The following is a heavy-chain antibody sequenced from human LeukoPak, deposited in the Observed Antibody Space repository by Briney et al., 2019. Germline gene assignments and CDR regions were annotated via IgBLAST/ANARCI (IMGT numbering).Heavy chain of an antibody. CDR3: AKDYSESRVADVFFEY. CDR2: ITSGFTP. D-gene: IGHD2-15*01. J-gene: IGHJ4*02. CDR1: GLTFSDYA. Sequence: GGSLRLSCAASGLTFSDYAMSWFRQAPGKGLEWVSGITSGFTPHYADSVKGRFTISRDNSKNTFHLQLNSLRAEDTAVYYCAKDYSESRVADVFFEYWGQGTLVTLSS. V-gene: IGHV3-23*01.